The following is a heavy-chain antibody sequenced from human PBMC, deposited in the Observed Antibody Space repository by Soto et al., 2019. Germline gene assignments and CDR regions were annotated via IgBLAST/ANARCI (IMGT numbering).Heavy chain of an antibody. V-gene: IGHV3-23*01. CDR2: ISGDGHTR. Sequence: EVQLLQSGGGFVQPGGSLRLSCAASGFILSGYPMNWVRQVPGKGPEWVAFISGDGHTRYYADSVEGRSIISRDNSMNTLDLQFNSLRAEDTATYYCVIRAGDGYFEYWGQGTLVTVSS. J-gene: IGHJ4*02. CDR3: VIRAGDGYFEY. CDR1: GFILSGYP. D-gene: IGHD3-22*01.